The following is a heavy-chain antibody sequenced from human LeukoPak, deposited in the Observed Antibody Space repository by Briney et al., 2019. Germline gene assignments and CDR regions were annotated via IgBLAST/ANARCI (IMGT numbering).Heavy chain of an antibody. CDR1: GYTFTSYA. CDR3: ARGYGSGDYHFDY. CDR2: INAGNGNT. V-gene: IGHV1-3*01. J-gene: IGHJ4*02. D-gene: IGHD3-10*01. Sequence: ASVKVSCKASGYTFTSYAMHWVRQAPGQRLEWMGWINAGNGNTKYSQKFQGRVTITRDTSASTAYMELSSLRSEDTAVYYCARGYGSGDYHFDYWGQGTLVTVSS.